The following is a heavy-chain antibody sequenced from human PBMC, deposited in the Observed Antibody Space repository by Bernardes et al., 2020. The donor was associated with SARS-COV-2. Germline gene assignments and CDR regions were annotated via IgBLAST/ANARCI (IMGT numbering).Heavy chain of an antibody. Sequence: SETLSLTCAVSGGSISSDHYSWSWIRQPPGKGLEWLGYIYQSGTTYYNPSLKSRVTISLDRSKTHFSLNLSSVTAADTAIYYCARGTLTSRATYFFDYWGQGTLVTVSS. J-gene: IGHJ4*02. CDR2: IYQSGTT. CDR3: ARGTLTSRATYFFDY. V-gene: IGHV4-30-2*01. CDR1: GGSISSDHYS.